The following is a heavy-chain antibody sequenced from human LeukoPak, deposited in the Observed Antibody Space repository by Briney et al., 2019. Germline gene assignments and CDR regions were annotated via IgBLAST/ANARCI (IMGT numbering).Heavy chain of an antibody. D-gene: IGHD2-15*01. CDR1: GFSLSTPEMC. V-gene: IGHV2-70*17. J-gene: IGHJ4*02. Sequence: RKSGPALVKPTQTLTLTCTFSGFSLSTPEMCVPWIRQPPGKALEWLARIDWDDDKFYSPSLRTRLTISKDTPKNQVVLRMTNMDPVDTGTYYCARMTPDSPSFDYWGQGALITVSS. CDR2: IDWDDDK. CDR3: ARMTPDSPSFDY.